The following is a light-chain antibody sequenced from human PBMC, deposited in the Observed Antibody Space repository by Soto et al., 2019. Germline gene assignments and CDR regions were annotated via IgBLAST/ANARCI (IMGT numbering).Light chain of an antibody. V-gene: IGKV1-5*01. CDR2: DAS. J-gene: IGKJ1*01. Sequence: DIQMTQSPSTLSASVGDRVTITCRASQSISSWLAWYQQRPGKAPKLLIYDASSLESGVPSRFSGSGSGTEFTLTISSLQPDDFATYYCQQYNSYPTTLGQGTKV. CDR1: QSISSW. CDR3: QQYNSYPTT.